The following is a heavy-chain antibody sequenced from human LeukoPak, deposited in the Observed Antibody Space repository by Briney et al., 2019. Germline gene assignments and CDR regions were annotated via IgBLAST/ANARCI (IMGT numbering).Heavy chain of an antibody. CDR3: APQGAAVGDY. CDR2: ISSSGSTI. V-gene: IGHV3-48*03. D-gene: IGHD6-13*01. Sequence: PGGSLRLSCAASGFTFSSYEMNWVRQAPGQGLEWVSYISSSGSTIYYADSLKGRFTISRDNAKNSLYLQMNSLRDEDTAVYYCAPQGAAVGDYWGQGTQVTVSS. J-gene: IGHJ4*02. CDR1: GFTFSSYE.